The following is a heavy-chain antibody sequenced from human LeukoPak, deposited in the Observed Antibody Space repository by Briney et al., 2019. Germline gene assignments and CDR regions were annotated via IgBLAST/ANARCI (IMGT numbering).Heavy chain of an antibody. J-gene: IGHJ6*02. CDR1: GDSVSSNSAA. CDR3: AGVGPPAGYCSGGSCLRRYGMDV. Sequence: SQTLSLTCAISGDSVSSNSAAWNWIRQSPSRGLEWLGRTYYRSKWYNDYAVSVKSRITINPDTSKNQFSLQLNSVTPEDTAVYYCAGVGPPAGYCSGGSCLRRYGMDVWGQGTTVTVSS. V-gene: IGHV6-1*01. CDR2: TYYRSKWYN. D-gene: IGHD2-15*01.